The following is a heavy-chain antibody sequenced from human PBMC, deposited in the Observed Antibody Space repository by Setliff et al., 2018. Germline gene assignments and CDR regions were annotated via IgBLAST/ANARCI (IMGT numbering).Heavy chain of an antibody. Sequence: GGSLRLSCAASGFTFSSYSMNWVRQAPGKGLEWVGRIKSKTDGGTTDYAAPVKGRFTISRDDSKNTLYLQMNSLKTEDTAVYYCTTAPLAAASTCWGQGALVTVSS. J-gene: IGHJ4*02. CDR1: GFTFSSYS. CDR3: TTAPLAAASTC. CDR2: IKSKTDGGTT. D-gene: IGHD6-13*01. V-gene: IGHV3-15*01.